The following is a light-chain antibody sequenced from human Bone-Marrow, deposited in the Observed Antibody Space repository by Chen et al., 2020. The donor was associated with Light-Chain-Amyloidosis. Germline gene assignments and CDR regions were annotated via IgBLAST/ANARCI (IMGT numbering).Light chain of an antibody. CDR1: NIGSTS. CDR3: QVWDRSSDRPV. J-gene: IGLJ3*02. CDR2: DDS. Sequence: SYVLTQPSSVSVAPGHAATIPCGGNNIGSTSVHWYQQPPGQAPLLVVYDDSDRPSGIPERLSGSNAGNTATLTISRVEAGDEADYYCQVWDRSSDRPVFGGGTKLTVL. V-gene: IGLV3-21*02.